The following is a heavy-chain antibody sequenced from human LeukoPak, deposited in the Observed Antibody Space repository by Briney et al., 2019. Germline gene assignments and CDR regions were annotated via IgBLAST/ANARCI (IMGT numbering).Heavy chain of an antibody. J-gene: IGHJ6*02. D-gene: IGHD2-15*01. CDR3: VKNSAALKSYYYYYAMDV. CDR1: GFTFHNYA. V-gene: IGHV3-64D*09. Sequence: GGSLRLSCSASGFTFHNYAMHWVRQAPGKGLEYVSAISSDGDDTYYADSVKGRFTISRDNSNYTLFLQMSSLRDEDSAVYYCVKNSAALKSYYYYYAMDVWGQGTTVTVSS. CDR2: ISSDGDDT.